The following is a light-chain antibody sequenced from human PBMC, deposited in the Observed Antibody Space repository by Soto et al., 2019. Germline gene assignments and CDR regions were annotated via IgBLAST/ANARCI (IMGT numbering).Light chain of an antibody. CDR1: SSNVGSNT. V-gene: IGLV1-47*02. J-gene: IGLJ3*02. CDR2: NND. CDR3: AAWDDRPSGRV. Sequence: QSVLTQPPSVSGTPGQRVTISCSGSSSNVGSNTVHWYQQVPGTAPKLLIYNNDQRPSGVPDRFSGSKSGTSASLAISGLRSEDEADYYCAAWDDRPSGRVFGGGTKLTVL.